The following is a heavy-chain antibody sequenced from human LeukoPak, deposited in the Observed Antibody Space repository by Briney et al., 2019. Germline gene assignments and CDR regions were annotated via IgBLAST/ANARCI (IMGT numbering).Heavy chain of an antibody. D-gene: IGHD3-10*01. Sequence: GGSLRLSCAASGFTFTSYWMTWVRQAPGKGMEWVANIKQDGSVKNYVDSLRGRFTISRDNAKDSLYLQMNSLRAEDTAVYFCARNYYYRFDYWGQGTLVAVSS. CDR2: IKQDGSVK. CDR1: GFTFTSYW. CDR3: ARNYYYRFDY. V-gene: IGHV3-7*01. J-gene: IGHJ4*02.